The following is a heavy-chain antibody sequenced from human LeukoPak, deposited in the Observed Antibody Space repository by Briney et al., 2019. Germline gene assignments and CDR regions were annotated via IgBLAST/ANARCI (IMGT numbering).Heavy chain of an antibody. D-gene: IGHD3-22*01. CDR1: GFSVRTNF. CDR3: TRSGYRHPYHFES. J-gene: IGHJ4*02. Sequence: GGSLRLSCAVSGFSVRTNFMSWVRQAPGKGLEWVSVIYTGGGTDHADSVKGRFTISRDNSKNTLSLQMNSLRADDTAIYYCTRSGYRHPYHFESWGQGSLVIVSS. V-gene: IGHV3-53*01. CDR2: IYTGGGT.